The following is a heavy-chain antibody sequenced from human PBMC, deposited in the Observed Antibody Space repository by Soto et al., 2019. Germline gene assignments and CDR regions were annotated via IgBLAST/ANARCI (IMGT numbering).Heavy chain of an antibody. CDR1: GYTFTSYY. V-gene: IGHV1-46*01. Sequence: ASVKDSCKASGYTFTSYYMHWVRQAPGQGLEWMGIINPSGGSTSYAQKFQGRVTMTMDTSTSTVYMELSSLRSEDTAVYYCVRDFLAMVRGVLDYWGQGTLVTVSS. CDR2: INPSGGST. CDR3: VRDFLAMVRGVLDY. J-gene: IGHJ4*02. D-gene: IGHD3-10*01.